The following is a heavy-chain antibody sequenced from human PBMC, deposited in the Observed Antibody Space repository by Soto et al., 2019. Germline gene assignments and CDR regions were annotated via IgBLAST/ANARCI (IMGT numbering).Heavy chain of an antibody. Sequence: EVQLVESGGGLVQPGGSLRLSCAASGFTFSSYDMHWVHQATGKGLEWVSAIGTAGDPYYPGSVKGRFTISRENAKNSLYLQMNSLRAGDTAVYYCARGGGYCSGGSCLDFYYGMDVWGQGTTVTVSS. V-gene: IGHV3-13*05. CDR1: GFTFSSYD. CDR2: IGTAGDP. D-gene: IGHD2-15*01. J-gene: IGHJ6*02. CDR3: ARGGGYCSGGSCLDFYYGMDV.